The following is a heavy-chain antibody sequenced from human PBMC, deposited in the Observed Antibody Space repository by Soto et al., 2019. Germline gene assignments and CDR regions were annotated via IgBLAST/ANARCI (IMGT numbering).Heavy chain of an antibody. CDR2: IIPIFGTA. CDR1: GGTFSSYA. J-gene: IGHJ6*02. CDR3: ARDRDARSQAERDYYYYGMDV. Sequence: QVQLVQSGAEVKKPGSSVKVSCKASGGTFSSYAISWVRQAPGQGLEWMGGIIPIFGTANYAQKFQGRVTITADETTNTAYMELSSLRSEDTAVYYCARDRDARSQAERDYYYYGMDVWGQGTTVTVSS. V-gene: IGHV1-69*01. D-gene: IGHD1-1*01.